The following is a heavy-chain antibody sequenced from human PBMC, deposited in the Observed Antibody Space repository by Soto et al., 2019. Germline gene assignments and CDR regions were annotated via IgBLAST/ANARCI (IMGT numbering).Heavy chain of an antibody. V-gene: IGHV1-18*01. J-gene: IGHJ4*02. CDR1: GYTFTSYG. CDR3: AREPGTTTVTPYYDY. CDR2: ISAYNGNT. Sequence: ASVKVSCKASGYTFTSYGISWVRQAPGQGLEWMGWISAYNGNTNYAQKLQGRVTMTTDTSTSTAYMELRSLRSDDTAVYYCAREPGTTTVTPYYDYWGQGTLVTVSS. D-gene: IGHD4-17*01.